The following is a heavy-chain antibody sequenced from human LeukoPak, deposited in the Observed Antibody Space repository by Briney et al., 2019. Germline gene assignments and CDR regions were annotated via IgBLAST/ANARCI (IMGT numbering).Heavy chain of an antibody. V-gene: IGHV1-2*02. CDR2: INPNIGGT. CDR3: AGAEYSYDFWSGYYSLFGY. Sequence: GASVKVSCKASGYTFTGYYMHWVRQAPGQGLEWMGWINPNIGGTNYAQKFQGRVTMTRDTSISTAYMELSRLRSDDTAVYYCAGAEYSYDFWSGYYSLFGYWGQGTLVTVSS. D-gene: IGHD3-3*01. CDR1: GYTFTGYY. J-gene: IGHJ4*02.